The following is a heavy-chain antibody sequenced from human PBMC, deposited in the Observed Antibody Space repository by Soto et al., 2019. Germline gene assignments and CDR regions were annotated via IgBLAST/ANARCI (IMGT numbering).Heavy chain of an antibody. CDR3: ARDLHGDYYYGMDV. Sequence: SETLSLTCTVSGGSISSGGYYWSWIRQHPGKGLEWIGYIYYSGSTYYNPSLKSRVTISVDTSKNQFSLKLSSVTAADTAVYYCARDLHGDYYYGMDVWGQGTTVTVS. V-gene: IGHV4-31*03. D-gene: IGHD4-17*01. CDR2: IYYSGST. CDR1: GGSISSGGYY. J-gene: IGHJ6*02.